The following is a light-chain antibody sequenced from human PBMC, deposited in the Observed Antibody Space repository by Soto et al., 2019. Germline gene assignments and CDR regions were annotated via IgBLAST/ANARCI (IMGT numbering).Light chain of an antibody. CDR2: DAP. V-gene: IGKV3-11*01. CDR1: QSVSSY. Sequence: EIVLTQSPATLSLSPGERATLSCRASQSVSSYLAWYQQKPGQAPRLLIYDAPNRATGIPARFSGSGSGTDFTLTISSLEPADFAVYYCQQRSNWPTFGRGTKVDIK. CDR3: QQRSNWPT. J-gene: IGKJ1*01.